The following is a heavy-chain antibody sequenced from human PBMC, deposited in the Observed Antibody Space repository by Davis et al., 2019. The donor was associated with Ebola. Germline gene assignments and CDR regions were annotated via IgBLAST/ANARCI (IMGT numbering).Heavy chain of an antibody. D-gene: IGHD3-9*01. CDR2: ISAYNGNT. J-gene: IGHJ6*02. CDR3: AAGVLSTYYYGMDV. CDR1: GYTFTSYG. Sequence: ASVKVSCKASGYTFTSYGISWVRQAPGQGLEWMGWISAYNGNTNYAQKFQGWVTMTRDTSISTAYMELSRLRSDDTAVYYCAAGVLSTYYYGMDVWGQGTTVTVSS. V-gene: IGHV1-18*01.